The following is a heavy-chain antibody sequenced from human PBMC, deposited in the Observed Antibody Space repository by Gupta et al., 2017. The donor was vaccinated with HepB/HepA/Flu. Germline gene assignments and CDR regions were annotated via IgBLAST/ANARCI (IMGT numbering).Heavy chain of an antibody. CDR3: AKGGHYSSFDI. V-gene: IGHV3-23*01. CDR1: GFTFRNYA. CDR2: VSGDGTET. D-gene: IGHD4-11*01. J-gene: IGHJ3*02. Sequence: EVQLLESGGGLVQPGGSLRLSCAASGFTFRNYAMTWVRQPPGKGLEWLSTVSGDGTETFYADSVKGQFTISRDNSKDTHYLQMNGLRAEDTAIYYCAKGGHYSSFDIWGQGTMVTVSS.